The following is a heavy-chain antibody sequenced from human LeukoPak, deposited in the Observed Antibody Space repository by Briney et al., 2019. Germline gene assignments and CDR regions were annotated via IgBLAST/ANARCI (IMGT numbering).Heavy chain of an antibody. CDR3: ARDGASGSGRNLAVNWFDP. V-gene: IGHV3-30*04. CDR1: GFTFNKYA. D-gene: IGHD3-10*01. CDR2: VSPDGSDE. J-gene: IGHJ5*02. Sequence: PGGSLRLSCAASGFTFNKYAIHWVRQPPGKGLEWVAVVSPDGSDEFHADSVEGRLTISRDNSKNKLYLQLSSLRDEDTAVFYCARDGASGSGRNLAVNWFDPWGQGTLVTVSS.